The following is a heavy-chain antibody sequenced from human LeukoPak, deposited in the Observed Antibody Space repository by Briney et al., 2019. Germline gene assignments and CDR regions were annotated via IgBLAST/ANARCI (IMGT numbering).Heavy chain of an antibody. Sequence: ASVKVSCKASGYTFTGYYMHWVRQAPGQGLEWMGWIHPNSGGTNYAQKFQGRVTMTRDTSISTAYMELSRLRSDGTAVYYCARDPTGDSGSLGTPDYWGQGTLVTVSS. CDR1: GYTFTGYY. V-gene: IGHV1-2*02. CDR3: ARDPTGDSGSLGTPDY. J-gene: IGHJ4*02. D-gene: IGHD1-26*01. CDR2: IHPNSGGT.